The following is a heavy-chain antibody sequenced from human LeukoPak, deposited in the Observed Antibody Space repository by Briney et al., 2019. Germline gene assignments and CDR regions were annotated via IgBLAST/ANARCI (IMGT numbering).Heavy chain of an antibody. V-gene: IGHV4-39*01. CDR2: IYYRGST. D-gene: IGHD4-11*01. CDR1: GGSISSSSYY. Sequence: SETLSLTCTVSGGSISSSSYYWGWIRQPPGKGLEWIGSIYYRGSTSYNPSLKSRVTISVDTSKNQFSLKLSSVTAADTAVYYCASYSDYGGYYYYYMDVWGKGTTVTVSS. CDR3: ASYSDYGGYYYYYMDV. J-gene: IGHJ6*03.